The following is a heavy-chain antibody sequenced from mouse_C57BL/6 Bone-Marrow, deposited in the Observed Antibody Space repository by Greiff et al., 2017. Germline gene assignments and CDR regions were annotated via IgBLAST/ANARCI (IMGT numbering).Heavy chain of an antibody. CDR2: IYHYNGVS. CDR1: GYSFTGYY. CDR3: ARGYDYDQAY. Sequence: EVQLLQSGPGLVQPGASVKISCKASGYSFTGYYMPWVQQSPGNILDWIAYIYHYNGVSSYNQKFKGKATLTVDKSSSTAYMKLRTLTSEDSAVYYCARGYDYDQAYWGQGTLVTVSA. J-gene: IGHJ3*01. V-gene: IGHV1-31*01. D-gene: IGHD2-4*01.